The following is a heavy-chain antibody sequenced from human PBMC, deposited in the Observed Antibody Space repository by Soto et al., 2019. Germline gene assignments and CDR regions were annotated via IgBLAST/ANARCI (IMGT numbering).Heavy chain of an antibody. CDR1: GFTFSTYS. V-gene: IGHV3-21*01. D-gene: IGHD1-1*01. CDR3: ARDYLEPIGIDY. Sequence: EVQLVESGGGLVKPGGSLRLSCAASGFTFSTYSINWVRQAPGKGLEWVSSISSSSSYIYYADSVKGRFTISRDNAKNSLYLQMNSLRAEDTAVYYCARDYLEPIGIDYWGQGTLVTVSS. J-gene: IGHJ4*02. CDR2: ISSSSSYI.